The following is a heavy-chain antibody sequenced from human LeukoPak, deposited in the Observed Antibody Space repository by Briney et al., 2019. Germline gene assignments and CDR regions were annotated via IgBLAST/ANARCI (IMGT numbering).Heavy chain of an antibody. CDR3: ARGFAHYGMDV. J-gene: IGHJ6*02. Sequence: GGSLRLSCSASGFTFSSYAMHWVRQAPGKGLEYVSAISSNGGSTYYADSVKGRFTISRDNSKNTLYLQMSSLRAEDTAVYYCARGFAHYGMDVWGQGTTVTVSS. D-gene: IGHD3-10*01. CDR2: ISSNGGST. V-gene: IGHV3-64D*09. CDR1: GFTFSSYA.